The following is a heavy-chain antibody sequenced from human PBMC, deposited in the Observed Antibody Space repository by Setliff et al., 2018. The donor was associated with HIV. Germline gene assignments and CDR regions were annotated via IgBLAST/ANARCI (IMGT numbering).Heavy chain of an antibody. V-gene: IGHV4-34*08. CDR1: GFTFSSYG. D-gene: IGHD2-8*02. CDR2: INHSGST. Sequence: SETLRLSCAASGFTFSSYGMHWVRQPPGKGLEWIGEINHSGSTAYNPSLKSRVTISVDTSKNQFSLKLNSVTAADTAVYYCTVYNTGSSKDHYWGQGTPVTVSS. CDR3: TVYNTGSSKDHY. J-gene: IGHJ4*02.